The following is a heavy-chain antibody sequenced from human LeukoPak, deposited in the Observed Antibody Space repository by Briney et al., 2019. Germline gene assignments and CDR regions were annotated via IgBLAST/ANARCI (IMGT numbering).Heavy chain of an antibody. J-gene: IGHJ5*02. Sequence: PGGSLRLSCAASGFTFSSYSMNWVRQAPGKGLEWVSSISSSSSYIYYADSVKGRFTISRDNAKNSLYLQMNSLRAEDTAVYYCARDPGPSDCSSTSCYSGWFDPWGQGTLVTVSS. V-gene: IGHV3-21*01. CDR3: ARDPGPSDCSSTSCYSGWFDP. CDR2: ISSSSSYI. CDR1: GFTFSSYS. D-gene: IGHD2-2*01.